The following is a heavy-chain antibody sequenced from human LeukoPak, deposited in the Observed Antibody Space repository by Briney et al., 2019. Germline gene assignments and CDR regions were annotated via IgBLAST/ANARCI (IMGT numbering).Heavy chain of an antibody. CDR1: GFTFSTYG. Sequence: PGGSLRLSCEVSGFTFSTYGMYWVRQAPGKGLESVAVSSYDGSKTYYADSVKGRSTISRDNPKNTVYLQLNSLTSDDTAVYYCARLPPSVFGVGTGDFDYWGQGTLVTVSS. CDR3: ARLPPSVFGVGTGDFDY. J-gene: IGHJ4*02. D-gene: IGHD2-8*02. CDR2: SSYDGSKT. V-gene: IGHV3-30*03.